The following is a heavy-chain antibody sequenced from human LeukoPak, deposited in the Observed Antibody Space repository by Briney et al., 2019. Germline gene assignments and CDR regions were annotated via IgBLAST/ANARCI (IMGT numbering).Heavy chain of an antibody. V-gene: IGHV1-69*13. CDR1: GGTFSSYA. Sequence: GASVKVSCKASGGTFSSYAISWVRQAPGQGLEWMGGIIPIFGTANYAQKFQGRVTITADESTSTAYMELSSLRSEDTAVYYCARGDLSVSGGALAFDYWGQGTLVTVSS. CDR2: IIPIFGTA. J-gene: IGHJ4*02. CDR3: ARGDLSVSGGALAFDY. D-gene: IGHD1-26*01.